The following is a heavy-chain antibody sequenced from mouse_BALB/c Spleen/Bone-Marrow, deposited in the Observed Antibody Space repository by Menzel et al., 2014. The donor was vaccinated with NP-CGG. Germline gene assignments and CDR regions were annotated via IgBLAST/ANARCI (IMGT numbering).Heavy chain of an antibody. CDR2: ISTGSSTI. Sequence: DVMLVESGGGLVQPGGSRKLSCAASGFTFSSFGMHWVRQAPEKGLEWVAYISTGSSTINYADTVKGRFTISRDNPKITIFQQMNSLWFEETTMYYCATAGKDCYSGGNSYAMDYWGQGTSVTVSS. CDR3: ATAGKDCYSGGNSYAMDY. V-gene: IGHV5-17*02. D-gene: IGHD2-1*01. J-gene: IGHJ4*01. CDR1: GFTFSSFG.